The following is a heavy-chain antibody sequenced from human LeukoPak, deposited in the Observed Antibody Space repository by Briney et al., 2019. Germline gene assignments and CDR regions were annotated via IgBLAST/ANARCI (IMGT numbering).Heavy chain of an antibody. CDR1: GFTFSSYA. CDR3: ARVWDGSYYFDY. CDR2: ISYDGSNK. D-gene: IGHD1-26*01. Sequence: PGRSLRLSCAASGFTFSSYAMHWVRQAPGKGLEWVAVISYDGSNKYYADSVEGRFTISRDNSKNTLYLQMNSLRAEDTAVYYCARVWDGSYYFDYWGQGTLVTVSS. V-gene: IGHV3-30*01. J-gene: IGHJ4*02.